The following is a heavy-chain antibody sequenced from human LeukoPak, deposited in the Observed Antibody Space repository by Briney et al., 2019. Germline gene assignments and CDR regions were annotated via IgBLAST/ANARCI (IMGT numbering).Heavy chain of an antibody. V-gene: IGHV1-2*02. J-gene: IGHJ5*02. CDR3: ARDHDPLYSSPRLNWFDP. D-gene: IGHD6-13*01. CDR2: INPNSGGT. Sequence: GASVKVSCKASGYTFTGYYMHWVRQAPGQGLEWMGWINPNSGGTNYAQKFQGRVTMTRDTSISTAYMELSRLRSDDTAVYYCARDHDPLYSSPRLNWFDPWGQGTLVTVSS. CDR1: GYTFTGYY.